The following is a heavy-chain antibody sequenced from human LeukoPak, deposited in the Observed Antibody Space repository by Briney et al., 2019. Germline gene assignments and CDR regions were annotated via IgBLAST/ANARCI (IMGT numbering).Heavy chain of an antibody. CDR1: GGTFSNYA. CDR3: ARARLVAATQYYYYMDV. CDR2: IIPLFDTA. V-gene: IGHV1-69*06. D-gene: IGHD2-15*01. Sequence: SVKVSCKASGGTFSNYAISWVRQAPGQGLEWMGGIIPLFDTANYAQKFQGRVTITADKSTSTAYMELSSLRSEDTAVYYCARARLVAATQYYYYMDVWGKGTTVTVSS. J-gene: IGHJ6*03.